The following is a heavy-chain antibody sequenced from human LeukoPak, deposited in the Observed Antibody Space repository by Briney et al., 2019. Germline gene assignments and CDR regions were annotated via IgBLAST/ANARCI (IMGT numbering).Heavy chain of an antibody. CDR2: IIPILGIA. J-gene: IGHJ4*02. D-gene: IGHD5-18*01. V-gene: IGHV1-69*04. CDR1: GGTFSSYA. CDR3: ARDQDTAMVNGY. Sequence: GASVTVSCKASGGTFSSYAISWVRQAPGQGLEWMGRIIPILGIANYAQKFQGRVTITADKSTSTAYMELSSLRSEDTAVYYCARDQDTAMVNGYWGQGTLVTVSS.